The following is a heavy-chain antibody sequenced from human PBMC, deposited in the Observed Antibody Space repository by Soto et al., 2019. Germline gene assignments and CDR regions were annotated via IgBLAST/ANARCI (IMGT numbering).Heavy chain of an antibody. CDR1: GFTFDTFS. CDR3: ARVRSGSYYYLDS. V-gene: IGHV3-48*02. CDR2: ISSRSTVI. J-gene: IGHJ4*02. D-gene: IGHD1-26*01. Sequence: EVQLVDSGGGFVQPGGSLRLSCAASGFTFDTFSMNWIRQAPGKGLEWVSYISSRSTVISYADSVKGRFTISRDNAKNSLYLQMNSLRDEDSAVYYCARVRSGSYYYLDSWGQGTLVTVSS.